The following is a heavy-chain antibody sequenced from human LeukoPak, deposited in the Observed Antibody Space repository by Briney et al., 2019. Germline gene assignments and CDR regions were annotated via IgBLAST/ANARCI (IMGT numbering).Heavy chain of an antibody. CDR2: ISSGSTYI. V-gene: IGHV3-21*01. J-gene: IGHJ4*02. CDR3: AREGGSAWDPSYFDC. Sequence: GGSLRLSCEASGFTFGSYTMHWVRQAPGKGLEWVSSISSGSTYIFYADSVKGRFTISRDNAKSPLYLQMNSLRAEDTAVYYCAREGGSAWDPSYFDCWGQGTLVTVSS. D-gene: IGHD6-19*01. CDR1: GFTFGSYT.